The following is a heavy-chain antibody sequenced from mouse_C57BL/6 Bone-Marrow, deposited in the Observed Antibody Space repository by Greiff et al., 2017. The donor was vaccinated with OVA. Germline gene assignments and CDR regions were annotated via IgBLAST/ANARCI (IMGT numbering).Heavy chain of an antibody. CDR1: GFNIKDDY. Sequence: VQLQQSGAELVRPGASVKLSCTASGFNIKDDYMHWVKQRPEQGLEWIGWIDPENGDTEYASKFQGKATITADTSSNTAYLQLSSLTSEDTAVYYCTTSYYYGSMDYWGQETSVTFSS. CDR3: TTSYYYGSMDY. J-gene: IGHJ4*01. CDR2: IDPENGDT. V-gene: IGHV14-4*01. D-gene: IGHD1-1*01.